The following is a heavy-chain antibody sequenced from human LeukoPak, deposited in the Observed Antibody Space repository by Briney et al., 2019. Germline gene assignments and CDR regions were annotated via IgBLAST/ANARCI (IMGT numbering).Heavy chain of an antibody. CDR2: IGTAGDT. CDR1: GFTFTNYD. J-gene: IGHJ2*01. V-gene: IGHV3-13*01. D-gene: IGHD6-19*01. CDR3: ASNSSGLGFDL. Sequence: GGSLRLSCAASGFTFTNYDMHWVRQATGKGLEWVSDIGTAGDTYYPASVKGRFTISRENARNSLYLQMNSLRAGDTAVYYCASNSSGLGFDLWGRGTLVTVSS.